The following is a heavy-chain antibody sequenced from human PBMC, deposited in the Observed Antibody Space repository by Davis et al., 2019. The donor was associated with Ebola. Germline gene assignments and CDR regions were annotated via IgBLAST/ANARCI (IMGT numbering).Heavy chain of an antibody. CDR1: GFTFGDYA. V-gene: IGHV3-49*03. Sequence: GGSLRLSCTASGFTFGDYAMSWFRQAPGKGLEWVGFIRSKAYGGTTEYAASVKGRFTISRDDSKSIAYLQMNSLKAEDTAVYYCAREGYSSGFIDYWGQGTLVTVSS. CDR3: AREGYSSGFIDY. J-gene: IGHJ4*02. D-gene: IGHD6-19*01. CDR2: IRSKAYGGTT.